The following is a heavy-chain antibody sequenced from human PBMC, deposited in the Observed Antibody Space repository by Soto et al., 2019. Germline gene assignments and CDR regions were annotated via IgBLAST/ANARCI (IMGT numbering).Heavy chain of an antibody. CDR3: ARALTGEDAFDI. J-gene: IGHJ3*02. CDR1: GGTFSSYA. V-gene: IGHV1-69*13. D-gene: IGHD7-27*01. Sequence: ASVKVSCKASGGTFSSYAISWVRQAPGQGLEWMGGIIPIFGTANYAQKFQGRVTITADESTSTAYMELSSLRSEDTVVYYCARALTGEDAFDIWGQGTMVTVSS. CDR2: IIPIFGTA.